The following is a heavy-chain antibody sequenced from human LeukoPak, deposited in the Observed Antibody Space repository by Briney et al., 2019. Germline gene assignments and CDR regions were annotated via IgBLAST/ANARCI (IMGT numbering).Heavy chain of an antibody. CDR3: ARDLDGSYDY. V-gene: IGHV3-7*01. CDR2: IKQDGSEK. J-gene: IGHJ4*02. CDR1: GFTFSSFW. D-gene: IGHD1-26*01. Sequence: GGSLRLSCAASGFTFSSFWMSWVRQAPGKGLEWVANIKQDGSEKYYVDSVKGRFTISRDNAKNSVHLQMNSLRAEDTAVYYCARDLDGSYDYWGQGTLVTVSS.